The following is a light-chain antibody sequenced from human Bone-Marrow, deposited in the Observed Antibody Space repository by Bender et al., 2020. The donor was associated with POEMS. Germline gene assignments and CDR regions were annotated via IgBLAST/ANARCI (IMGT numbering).Light chain of an antibody. J-gene: IGLJ3*02. CDR3: SSHTRTYSVM. CDR2: DVS. CDR1: SSDVGGDNS. Sequence: QSALTQPASVSGSPGQSITISCTGTSSDVGGDNSLAWYQQVPGKAPKLIIFDVSNRPSGVSNRFSGSKSGNTASLTISGLQAEDEADYYCSSHTRTYSVMFGGGTKLTVL. V-gene: IGLV2-14*03.